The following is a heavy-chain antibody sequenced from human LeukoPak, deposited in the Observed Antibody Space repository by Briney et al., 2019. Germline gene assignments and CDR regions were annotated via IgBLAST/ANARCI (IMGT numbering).Heavy chain of an antibody. J-gene: IGHJ4*02. CDR3: ARDGDFWSGALDY. V-gene: IGHV3-7*01. Sequence: GGSLRLSCVVSGFTFNSCWMNWVRQAPGKGLGWVANIKQDGSEKYYVDSVKGRFTISRDNAKNSMYLQMNSLRAEDTAVYYCARDGDFWSGALDYWGQGTLVTVSS. D-gene: IGHD3-3*01. CDR1: GFTFNSCW. CDR2: IKQDGSEK.